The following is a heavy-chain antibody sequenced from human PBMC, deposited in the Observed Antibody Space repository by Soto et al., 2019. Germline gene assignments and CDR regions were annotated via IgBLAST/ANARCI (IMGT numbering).Heavy chain of an antibody. Sequence: GGSLRLSCAASGFTFSNAWMNWVRQAPGKGLEWVGRIKSKIDGGTTDYAAPVKGRFTISRDESKNSVYLQMNSLKTEDTAIYYCVRTTYFSDSSVYTRLFDYWGQGTLVTVSS. CDR2: IKSKIDGGTT. D-gene: IGHD3-22*01. J-gene: IGHJ4*02. CDR3: VRTTYFSDSSVYTRLFDY. CDR1: GFTFSNAW. V-gene: IGHV3-15*01.